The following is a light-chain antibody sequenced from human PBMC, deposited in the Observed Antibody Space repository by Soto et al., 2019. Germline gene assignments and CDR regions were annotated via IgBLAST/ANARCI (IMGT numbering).Light chain of an antibody. Sequence: QAVVTQPPSASATPGQRITISCFGSSSNIGSNTVNWYQQVPETAPKLLIYSNDQRPSGVPDRFSGSKSGTSASLAISGLQSEDETDYYCAAWDDSVNGWVFGGGTKVTVL. CDR1: SSNIGSNT. CDR2: SND. J-gene: IGLJ3*02. V-gene: IGLV1-44*01. CDR3: AAWDDSVNGWV.